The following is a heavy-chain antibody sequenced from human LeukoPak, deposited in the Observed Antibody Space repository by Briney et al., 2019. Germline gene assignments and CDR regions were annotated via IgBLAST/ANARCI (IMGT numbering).Heavy chain of an antibody. D-gene: IGHD4-17*01. J-gene: IGHJ4*02. Sequence: GASVKVSCKASGGTFSSYAISWVRQALGQGLEWMGRIIPILGIANYAQKFQGRVTITADKSTSTAYMELSSLRSEDTAVYYCARVPNYGATPESYWGQGTLVTVSS. CDR1: GGTFSSYA. CDR3: ARVPNYGATPESY. V-gene: IGHV1-69*04. CDR2: IIPILGIA.